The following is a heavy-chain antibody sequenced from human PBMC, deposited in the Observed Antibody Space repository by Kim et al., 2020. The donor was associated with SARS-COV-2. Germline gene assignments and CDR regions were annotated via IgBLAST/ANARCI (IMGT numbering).Heavy chain of an antibody. V-gene: IGHV4-59*12. J-gene: IGHJ4*02. CDR1: GGSISSYY. CDR2: IYYSGST. CDR3: ARYASDGGYFDY. Sequence: SETLSLTCTVSGGSISSYYWSWIRQPPGKGLEWIGYIYYSGSTNYNPSLQSRVTISADTSKNQFSLKLSSGTAADTAVYYCARYASDGGYFDYWGQGTLVTVSS. D-gene: IGHD3-22*01.